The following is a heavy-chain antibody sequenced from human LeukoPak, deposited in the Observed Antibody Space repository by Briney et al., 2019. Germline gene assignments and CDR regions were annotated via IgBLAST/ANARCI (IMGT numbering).Heavy chain of an antibody. CDR2: IYYNGST. CDR1: GGSISSSSYY. Sequence: SETLSLTCTVSGGSISSSSYYWGWIRQPPGKGLEWIGSIYYNGSTYYNPSLKSRVTISVDTSKNQFSLKLSSVTAADTAVYYCARHAYSSSPSFDYWGQGTLVTVSS. CDR3: ARHAYSSSPSFDY. V-gene: IGHV4-39*01. D-gene: IGHD6-6*01. J-gene: IGHJ4*02.